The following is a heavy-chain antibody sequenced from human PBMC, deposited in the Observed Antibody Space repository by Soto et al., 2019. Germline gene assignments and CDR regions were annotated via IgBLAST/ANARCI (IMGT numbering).Heavy chain of an antibody. CDR1: GGSFSGYY. V-gene: IGHV4-34*01. CDR2: INHSGST. J-gene: IGHJ3*02. D-gene: IGHD6-13*01. Sequence: SETLSLTCAVYGGSFSGYYWSWIRQPPGKGLEWIGEINHSGSTNYNPSLKSRVTISVDTSKNEFSLQLSFVTAADTAVYYCAAIAAAADEAFDIWGQGTMVTVSS. CDR3: AAIAAAADEAFDI.